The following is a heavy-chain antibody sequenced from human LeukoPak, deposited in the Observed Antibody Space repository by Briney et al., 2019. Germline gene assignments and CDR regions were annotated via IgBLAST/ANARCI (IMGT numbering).Heavy chain of an antibody. CDR3: ARGGDSDSIAVAGGDY. D-gene: IGHD6-19*01. Sequence: PSETLSLTCAVYGGSFSGYYWSWIRQPPGKGLEWIGENNHSGSTNYNPSLKSRVTISVDTSKNQFSLKLSSVTAADTAVYYCARGGDSDSIAVAGGDYWGQGTLVTVSS. V-gene: IGHV4-34*01. CDR2: NNHSGST. J-gene: IGHJ4*02. CDR1: GGSFSGYY.